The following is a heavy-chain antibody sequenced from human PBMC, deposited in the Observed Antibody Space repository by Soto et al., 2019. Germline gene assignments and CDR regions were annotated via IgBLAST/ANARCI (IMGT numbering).Heavy chain of an antibody. D-gene: IGHD3-22*01. CDR1: GGSISSGGYY. Sequence: SETLSLTCTVSGGSISSGGYYWSWIRQHPGKGLEWIGYIYYSGSTYYNPSLKSRVTISVDTSKSQFSLKLSSVTAADTAVYYCARAAIGWFDPWGQGTLVTVSS. CDR2: IYYSGST. CDR3: ARAAIGWFDP. V-gene: IGHV4-31*03. J-gene: IGHJ5*02.